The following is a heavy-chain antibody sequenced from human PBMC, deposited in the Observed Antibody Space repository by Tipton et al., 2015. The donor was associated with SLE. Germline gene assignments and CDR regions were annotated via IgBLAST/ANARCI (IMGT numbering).Heavy chain of an antibody. CDR2: IYYSGST. J-gene: IGHJ1*01. D-gene: IGHD3-10*01. Sequence: TLSLTCTVSGGSISSYYWSWIRQPPGKGLEWIGYIYYSGSTNYNPSLKSRVTISVDTSKNQFSLKLSSVTAADTAVYYCAGVRGRGYCQHWGQVTLVTVSS. CDR1: GGSISSYY. CDR3: AGVRGRGYCQH. V-gene: IGHV4-59*07.